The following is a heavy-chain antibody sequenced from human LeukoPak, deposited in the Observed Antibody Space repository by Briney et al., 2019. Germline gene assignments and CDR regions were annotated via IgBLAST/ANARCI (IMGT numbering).Heavy chain of an antibody. Sequence: PGGSLRLSCAASGFTFDDYAMNWVRQAPGKGLEWVSSISSSSSYIYYADSVKGRFTISRDNAKNSLYLQMNSLRAEDTAVYYCAAYYYDSSGINWGQGTLVTVSS. CDR3: AAYYYDSSGIN. CDR1: GFTFDDYA. CDR2: ISSSSSYI. J-gene: IGHJ4*02. V-gene: IGHV3-21*01. D-gene: IGHD3-22*01.